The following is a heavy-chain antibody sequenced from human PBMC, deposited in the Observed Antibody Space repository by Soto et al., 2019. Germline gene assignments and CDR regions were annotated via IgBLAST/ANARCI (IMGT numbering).Heavy chain of an antibody. Sequence: EVQLLESGGGLVQPGGSLRLSCAASGFTFSSYGMTWVRQAPGKGLEWVSFISATGAGTYYADSVKGRFTISRDNSKNTLYLQMTSLSADDTAVYYCAKDRRAGGNYGLYSDFWGQGALVIVSS. J-gene: IGHJ4*02. CDR3: AKDRRAGGNYGLYSDF. CDR2: ISATGAGT. V-gene: IGHV3-23*01. CDR1: GFTFSSYG. D-gene: IGHD1-7*01.